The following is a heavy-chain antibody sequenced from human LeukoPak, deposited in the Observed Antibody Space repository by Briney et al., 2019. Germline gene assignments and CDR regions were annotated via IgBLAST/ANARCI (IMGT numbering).Heavy chain of an antibody. D-gene: IGHD2-15*01. CDR3: ARYCSGGSCYSSGAFDI. V-gene: IGHV3-66*01. CDR1: GFTFSSYA. Sequence: GGSLRLSCAASGFTFSSYAMSWVRQAPGKGLEWVSIIYSGGRTHYADSVKGRFTISRDNSKNTLYLQMNSLRVEDTAVYHCARYCSGGSCYSSGAFDIWGQGTMVTVSS. J-gene: IGHJ3*02. CDR2: IYSGGRT.